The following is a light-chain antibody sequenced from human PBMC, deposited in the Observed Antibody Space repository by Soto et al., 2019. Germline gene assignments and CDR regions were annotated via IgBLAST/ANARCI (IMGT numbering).Light chain of an antibody. CDR2: DAS. V-gene: IGKV1-9*01. CDR1: QGISSF. CDR3: QQLDSYPIT. J-gene: IGKJ5*01. Sequence: DIQLTQSPSFLSASVGDRVTITCRASQGISSFLAWYQEKPGEAPKLLIYDASTLQSGVPSRFSGSGSGTEFTLTFSSLLPEDFATYYCQQLDSYPITFGQGTRLEI.